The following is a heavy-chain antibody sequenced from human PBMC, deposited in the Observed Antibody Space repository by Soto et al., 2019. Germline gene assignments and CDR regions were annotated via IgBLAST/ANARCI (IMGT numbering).Heavy chain of an antibody. D-gene: IGHD6-6*01. J-gene: IGHJ5*02. Sequence: SETLSLTCTVSGGSISNYFCNWIRQPAGKGLEWIGRIDNSGSTNYNPSLKSRITMSADTSRNQFSLKLSSVTAADTAVYYCTRGPASVQWFDPWGRGTLVTVSS. CDR3: TRGPASVQWFDP. CDR2: IDNSGST. CDR1: GGSISNYF. V-gene: IGHV4-4*07.